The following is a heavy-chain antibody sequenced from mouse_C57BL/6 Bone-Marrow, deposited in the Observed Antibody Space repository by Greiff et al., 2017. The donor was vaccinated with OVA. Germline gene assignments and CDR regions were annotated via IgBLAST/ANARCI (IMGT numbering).Heavy chain of an antibody. CDR1: GFTFSSYG. V-gene: IGHV5-6*01. CDR2: ISSGGSYT. D-gene: IGHD3-2*02. J-gene: IGHJ3*01. CDR3: ARPQTAQATFWFGY. Sequence: EVQRVESGGDLVKPGGSLKLSCAASGFTFSSYGMSWVRQTPDTRLEWVATISSGGSYTYYPDSVKGRFTIFRDNAKNTLYLQMSSLKSEDTAMYYCARPQTAQATFWFGYWGQGTLVTVSA.